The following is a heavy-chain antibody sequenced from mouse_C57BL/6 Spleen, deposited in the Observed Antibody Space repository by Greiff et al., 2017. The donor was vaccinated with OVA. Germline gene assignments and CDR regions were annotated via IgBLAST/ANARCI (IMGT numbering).Heavy chain of an antibody. CDR3: AMYYYAMDY. CDR2: IDPSDSYT. J-gene: IGHJ4*01. CDR1: GYTFTSYW. V-gene: IGHV1-69*01. Sequence: QVQLQQPGAELVMPGASVKLSCKASGYTFTSYWMHWVKQRPGQGLEWIGEIDPSDSYTNYNQKFKGKSTLTVDKSSSTAYMQHISLTSVDSAVYYCAMYYYAMDYWGQGTSVTVSS.